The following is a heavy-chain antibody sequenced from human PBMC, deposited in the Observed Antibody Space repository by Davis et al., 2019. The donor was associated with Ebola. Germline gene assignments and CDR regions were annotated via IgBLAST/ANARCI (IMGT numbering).Heavy chain of an antibody. V-gene: IGHV1-3*01. J-gene: IGHJ6*02. Sequence: ASSVQVSCKASGYTFTSYAMHWVRQAPGQRLEWMGWINAGNGKKKYSQKFKGRVTITRDTSASTAYMELSRLRSEDTAVYYCARGSSKAYYYYGMDVWGQGTTVTVSS. D-gene: IGHD6-6*01. CDR2: INAGNGKK. CDR1: GYTFTSYA. CDR3: ARGSSKAYYYYGMDV.